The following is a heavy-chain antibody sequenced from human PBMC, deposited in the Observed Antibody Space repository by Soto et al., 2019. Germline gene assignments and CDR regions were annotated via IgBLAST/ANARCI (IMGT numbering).Heavy chain of an antibody. J-gene: IGHJ6*02. D-gene: IGHD1-1*01. CDR3: ARDHQPQLYYYYGMDV. CDR2: IIPIFGTA. CDR1: GGTFSSYA. V-gene: IGHV1-69*06. Sequence: SVKVSCKASGGTFSSYAISWVRQAPGQGLEWMGGIIPIFGTANYAQKFQGRVTITADKSTSTAYMELSSLRSEDTAVYYCARDHQPQLYYYYGMDVWGQGTTVTVSS.